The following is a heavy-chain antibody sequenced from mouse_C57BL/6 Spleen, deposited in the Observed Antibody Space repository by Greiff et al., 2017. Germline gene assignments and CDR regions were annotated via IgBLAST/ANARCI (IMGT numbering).Heavy chain of an antibody. V-gene: IGHV1-61*01. CDR3: ARRYYGSSYDY. Sequence: VQLQQPGAELVRPGSSVKMSCKASGYTFTSYWMDWVKQRPGQGLEWIGNIYPSDSETHYNQKFKDKATLTVDKSSSTAYMQLSSLTSEDSAVYYCARRYYGSSYDYWGKGTTLTVSS. D-gene: IGHD1-1*01. CDR2: IYPSDSET. CDR1: GYTFTSYW. J-gene: IGHJ2*01.